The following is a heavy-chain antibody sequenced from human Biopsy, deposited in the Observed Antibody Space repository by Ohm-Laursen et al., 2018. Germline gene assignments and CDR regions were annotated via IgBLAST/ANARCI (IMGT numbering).Heavy chain of an antibody. D-gene: IGHD5-18*01. CDR2: IFYDGSNT. CDR1: GFTFNNYG. Sequence: SLRLSCTASGFTFNNYGMQWVRQAPGTGLEWVAFIFYDGSNTYYAGSVKGRFTISRDNSRDTLYLQMSSLRAEDTAVYYCAKDRYNYTPIGGFSMDVWGQGTTVTVSS. V-gene: IGHV3-30*18. CDR3: AKDRYNYTPIGGFSMDV. J-gene: IGHJ6*02.